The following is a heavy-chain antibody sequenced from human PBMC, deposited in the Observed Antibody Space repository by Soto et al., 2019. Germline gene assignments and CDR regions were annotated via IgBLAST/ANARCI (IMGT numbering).Heavy chain of an antibody. J-gene: IGHJ5*02. D-gene: IGHD6-6*01. V-gene: IGHV5-10-1*01. CDR3: ARGRSSSPGWFDP. CDR1: GYSFTIYC. Sequence: PGESVKISCKGSGYSFTIYCISWVRQMPGKGLEWMGRIDPSDSYTNYSPSFQGHVTISADKSISTAYLQWSSLKASDTAMYYCARGRSSSPGWFDPWGQGTLVTVSS. CDR2: IDPSDSYT.